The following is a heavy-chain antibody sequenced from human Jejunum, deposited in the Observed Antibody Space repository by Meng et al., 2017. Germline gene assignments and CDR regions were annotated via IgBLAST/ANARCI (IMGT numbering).Heavy chain of an antibody. CDR1: GCLFSSCG. Sequence: QVQLVASGGGVGQPGMSLRLSCAASGCLFSSCGMHWVRQAPGKGLDWVEVIWYDGTNEYYVDSVKRRFSISRDKSKNTLYLQMNSLRAEDTSLYYCVRDGNHFLDYWGQGTLVTVSS. V-gene: IGHV3-33*01. J-gene: IGHJ4*02. CDR2: IWYDGTNE. D-gene: IGHD3-3*01. CDR3: VRDGNHFLDY.